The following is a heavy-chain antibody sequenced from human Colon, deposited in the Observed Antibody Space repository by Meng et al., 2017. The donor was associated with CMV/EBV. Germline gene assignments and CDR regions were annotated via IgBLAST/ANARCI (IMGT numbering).Heavy chain of an antibody. D-gene: IGHD3-16*01. CDR2: IYPRGTT. Sequence: TVPGATIGGGGFCGSWVRQRPGKGQEWIGYIYPRGTTFYNPSHESRLVISEDKSKNGFYLQLISATVADTAVYYCARIAYYHNWGGDFWGQGALVTVSS. V-gene: IGHV4-31*02. CDR1: GATIGGGGFC. CDR3: ARIAYYHNWGGDF. J-gene: IGHJ4*02.